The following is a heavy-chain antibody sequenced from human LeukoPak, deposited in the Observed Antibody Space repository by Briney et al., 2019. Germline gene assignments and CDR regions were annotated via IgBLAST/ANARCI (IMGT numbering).Heavy chain of an antibody. V-gene: IGHV3-33*02. CDR3: ARGGYYDKPLDY. CDR1: GLTFGTSG. D-gene: IGHD3-22*01. J-gene: IGHJ4*02. CDR2: IWYDGNTK. Sequence: GGSLRFSCAASGLTFGTSGMHWVRQAPGKGLEWVAIIWYDGNTKFYADSAKGRFAISRDNSNNTLFLQMNSLRAEDTAVYYCARGGYYDKPLDYWGQGTLVTVS.